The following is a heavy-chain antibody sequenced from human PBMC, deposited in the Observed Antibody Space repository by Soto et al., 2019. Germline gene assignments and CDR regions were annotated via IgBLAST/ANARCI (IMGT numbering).Heavy chain of an antibody. J-gene: IGHJ6*02. CDR1: GYTFTSYY. CDR3: AGRGTTVTTHHYYYYGMDV. D-gene: IGHD4-4*01. Sequence: ASVKVSCKASGYTFTSYYMHWVRQAPGQGLEWMGIINPSGGSTSYAQKFQGRVTMTRDTSTSTVYMELSSLRSEDTAVYYCAGRGTTVTTHHYYYYGMDVWGQGTTVTVSS. CDR2: INPSGGST. V-gene: IGHV1-46*01.